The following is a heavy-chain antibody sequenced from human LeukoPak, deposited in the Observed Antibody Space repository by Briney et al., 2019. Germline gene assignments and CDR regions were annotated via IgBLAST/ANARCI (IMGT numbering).Heavy chain of an antibody. CDR2: IYYSGST. J-gene: IGHJ4*02. Sequence: SETLSLTCTVSGGSISSSSYYWGWIRQPPGKGLEWIGSIYYSGSTYYNPSLKSRVTISVDTSKNQFSLKLSSVTAADTAVYYCARRDVGVLDYWGQGTLVTVSS. CDR1: GGSISSSSYY. V-gene: IGHV4-39*01. CDR3: ARRDVGVLDY. D-gene: IGHD1-26*01.